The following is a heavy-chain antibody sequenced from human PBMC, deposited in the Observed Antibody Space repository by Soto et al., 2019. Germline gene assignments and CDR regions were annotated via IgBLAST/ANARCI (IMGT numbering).Heavy chain of an antibody. CDR1: GYTFTSYG. CDR3: ARGVTGGFYGGNYYYYGMDV. CDR2: ISAYNGNT. J-gene: IGHJ6*02. V-gene: IGHV1-18*01. Sequence: QVQLVQSGAEVKKPGASVKVSCKASGYTFTSYGISWVRQAPGQGLEWMGWISAYNGNTNYAQKLQGRDTMTTDTSTSTAYMELRSLRSDDTAVYYCARGVTGGFYGGNYYYYGMDVWGQGTTVTVSS. D-gene: IGHD4-17*01.